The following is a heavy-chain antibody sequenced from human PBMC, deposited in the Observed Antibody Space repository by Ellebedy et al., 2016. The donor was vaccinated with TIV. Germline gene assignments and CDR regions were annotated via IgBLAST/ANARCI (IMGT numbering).Heavy chain of an antibody. Sequence: ASVKVSCKTSGYNFTNYGISWVRQAPGQGLEWVARINTYNGDINYAQKFKGRVTMTTDTSTTTAYLELRSLRSDDTAVYYCAREAYFDIMTGYLSYKWFDPWGQGTLVTVSS. CDR3: AREAYFDIMTGYLSYKWFDP. V-gene: IGHV1-18*01. J-gene: IGHJ5*02. D-gene: IGHD3-9*01. CDR2: INTYNGDI. CDR1: GYNFTNYG.